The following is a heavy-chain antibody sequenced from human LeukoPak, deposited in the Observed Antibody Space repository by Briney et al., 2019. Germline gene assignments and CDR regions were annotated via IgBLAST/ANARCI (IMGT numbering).Heavy chain of an antibody. Sequence: PSETLSLTCAVYGGSFSDYYWTWIRQPPGKGLEWIGEINHRGNTNYNPSLKSRLTILVDTSKNQFSLRLTSVAAADTAVYFCAGSRDYYYMDVWGRGTSVTVSS. CDR3: AGSRDYYYMDV. CDR1: GGSFSDYY. CDR2: INHRGNT. J-gene: IGHJ6*03. D-gene: IGHD3-10*01. V-gene: IGHV4-34*01.